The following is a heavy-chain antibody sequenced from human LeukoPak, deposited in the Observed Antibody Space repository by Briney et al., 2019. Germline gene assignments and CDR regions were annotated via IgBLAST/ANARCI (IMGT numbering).Heavy chain of an antibody. CDR3: ARKDGDG. CDR2: IYNSGST. CDR1: GDSISSYY. V-gene: IGHV4-59*01. Sequence: PSETLSLTCTVSGDSISSYYWSWIRQPPGKGLEWIGHIYNSGSTNYNPSLRGRVTISLDTSKNQVSLKLSSVTAADTAMYYCARKDGDGWGQGTLVTVSS. J-gene: IGHJ4*02. D-gene: IGHD5-24*01.